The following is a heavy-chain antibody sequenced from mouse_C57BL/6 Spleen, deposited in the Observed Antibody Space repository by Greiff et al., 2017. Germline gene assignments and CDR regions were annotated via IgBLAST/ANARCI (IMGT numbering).Heavy chain of an antibody. CDR3: ARRGGPWYFDV. J-gene: IGHJ1*03. CDR1: GYAFSSSW. CDR2: IYPGDGDT. Sequence: VQLQQSGPELVKPGASVKISCKASGYAFSSSWMNWVKQRPGKGLEWIVRIYPGDGDTNYNGKFKGKATLTADKSSSTAYMQLSSLTSEDSAVYFCARRGGPWYFDVWGTGTTVTVSS. V-gene: IGHV1-82*01.